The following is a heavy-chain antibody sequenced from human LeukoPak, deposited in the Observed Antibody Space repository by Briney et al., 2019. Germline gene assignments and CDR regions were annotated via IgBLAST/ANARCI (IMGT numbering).Heavy chain of an antibody. V-gene: IGHV3-30*03. CDR2: ISYDGSNK. J-gene: IGHJ6*03. CDR1: GFTFSSYG. Sequence: GGSLRLSCAASGFTFSSYGMHWVRQAPGKGLEWVAVISYDGSNKYYADSVKGRFTISRDNSKNTLYLQMNSLRAEDTAVYYCARDPYSGTYGNTYYYYMDVWGKGTTVTISS. CDR3: ARDPYSGTYGNTYYYYMDV. D-gene: IGHD1-26*01.